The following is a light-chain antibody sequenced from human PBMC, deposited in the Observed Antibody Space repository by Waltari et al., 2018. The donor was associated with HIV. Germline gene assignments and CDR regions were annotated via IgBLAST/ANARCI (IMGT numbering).Light chain of an antibody. CDR3: QSYDSSLKVI. J-gene: IGLJ2*01. V-gene: IGLV1-40*01. CDR1: SSNIGAGYD. CDR2: DNT. Sequence: QSVLTQPPSVPGAPGQRVTISWTGTSSNIGAGYDVHWYQQFPGSVPRLLIYDNTNRPSGVPDRFSGSKSGTSASLAISGLQAEDEADYYCQSYDSSLKVIFGGGTKVTVL.